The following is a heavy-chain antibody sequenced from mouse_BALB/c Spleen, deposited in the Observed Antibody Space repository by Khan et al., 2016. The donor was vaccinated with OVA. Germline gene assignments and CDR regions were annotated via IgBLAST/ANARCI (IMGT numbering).Heavy chain of an antibody. V-gene: IGHV5-17*02. D-gene: IGHD1-1*01. CDR2: ISGDSNTI. J-gene: IGHJ2*01. Sequence: EVELVESGEGLVQPGGSRKLSCAASGFTFSSYGMHWVRQAPEKGLEWVAYISGDSNTIHYADTVKGRFTISRDNPKNSVFLQMTSQMSEDTSRYYCATSYFYGYYFDYWGPGTTLTVSS. CDR3: ATSYFYGYYFDY. CDR1: GFTFSSYG.